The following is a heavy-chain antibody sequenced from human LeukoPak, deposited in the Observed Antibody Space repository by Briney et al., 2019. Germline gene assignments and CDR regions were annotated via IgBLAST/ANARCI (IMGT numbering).Heavy chain of an antibody. D-gene: IGHD6-13*01. CDR3: ARDGGSSWYGNAFDI. J-gene: IGHJ3*02. CDR1: GFTFTKYW. V-gene: IGHV3-7*01. CDR2: IKQDGSEK. Sequence: PGGSRRLSCVAPGFTFTKYWMSWVRQAPGEGLEWVANIKQDGSEKYYVDSVKGRFIISRDNAKNSLYLQMNSLRAEDTAVYYCARDGGSSWYGNAFDIWGQGTMVTVSS.